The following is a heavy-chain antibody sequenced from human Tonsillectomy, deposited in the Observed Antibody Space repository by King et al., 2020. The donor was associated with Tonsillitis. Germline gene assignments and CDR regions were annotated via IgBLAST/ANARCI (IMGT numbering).Heavy chain of an antibody. CDR1: GFSFRSYE. CDR2: ISNSGTAI. J-gene: IGHJ5*02. D-gene: IGHD3-22*01. CDR3: ARGAYSDSSGYYTS. V-gene: IGHV3-48*03. Sequence: VQLVESGGGLVQPGGSLRLSCAASGFSFRSYEMNWVRQAPGKGLEWVSYISNSGTAIYYADSLKGRFTISRDNAKNSLYLQMNSLRAEDTAVYYCARGAYSDSSGYYTSWGQGTLVTVSS.